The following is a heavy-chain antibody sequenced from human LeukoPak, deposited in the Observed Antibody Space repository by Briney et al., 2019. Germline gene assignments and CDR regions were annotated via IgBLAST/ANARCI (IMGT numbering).Heavy chain of an antibody. V-gene: IGHV4-39*01. CDR3: ASNLRFLEWLPDS. J-gene: IGHJ4*02. Sequence: SETLSLTCTVSGGSINSNSFYWGWARQPPGRGLEWIGIGSHSYTGSTYYSPSLKSRITISVDMSKSQSSLKLSSVTAADTGVYYCASNLRFLEWLPDSWGQGTLVIVSS. CDR1: GGSINSNSFY. D-gene: IGHD3-3*01. CDR2: HSYTGST.